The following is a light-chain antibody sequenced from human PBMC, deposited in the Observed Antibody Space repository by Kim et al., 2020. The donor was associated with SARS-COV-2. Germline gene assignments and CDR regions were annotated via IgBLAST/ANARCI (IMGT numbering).Light chain of an antibody. CDR2: GAS. Sequence: EIVMTQSPATLSVSPGERATLSCRASQSVSSNLAWSQQKRAQAPRLLIYGASTRATGIPARFSGSGAGTALTSTISSLQSEDFSVYYCQQYNNWPPWTFGQGTKVEIK. CDR3: QQYNNWPPWT. V-gene: IGKV3-15*01. J-gene: IGKJ1*01. CDR1: QSVSSN.